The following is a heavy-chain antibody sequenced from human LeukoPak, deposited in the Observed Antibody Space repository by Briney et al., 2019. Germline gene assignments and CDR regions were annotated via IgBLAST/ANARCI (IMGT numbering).Heavy chain of an antibody. J-gene: IGHJ4*02. V-gene: IGHV3-23*01. CDR3: AKVSVRYYDSSGYFDY. D-gene: IGHD3-22*01. Sequence: GGSLRLSCAASGFTFSSYAMHWVRQAPGKGLEWVSAISGGGIGTYYADSVKGRFTIARDNSKNTLYLQMNSLRAEDTAVYYCAKVSVRYYDSSGYFDYWGQGTLVTVSS. CDR2: ISGGGIGT. CDR1: GFTFSSYA.